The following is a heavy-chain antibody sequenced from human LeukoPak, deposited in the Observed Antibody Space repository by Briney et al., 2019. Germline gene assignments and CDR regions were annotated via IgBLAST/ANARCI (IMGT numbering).Heavy chain of an antibody. J-gene: IGHJ6*02. D-gene: IGHD3-3*01. CDR1: GGTFSSYA. V-gene: IGHV1-69*13. CDR3: ARGRDFWSGYLPYYYGMDV. Sequence: ASVKVSCKASGGTFSSYAISWVRQAPGQGLEWMGGIIPIFGTANYAQKFQGRVTITADESTSTAYMELSSLRSEDTAVYYCARGRDFWSGYLPYYYGMDVWGQGTTVTVSS. CDR2: IIPIFGTA.